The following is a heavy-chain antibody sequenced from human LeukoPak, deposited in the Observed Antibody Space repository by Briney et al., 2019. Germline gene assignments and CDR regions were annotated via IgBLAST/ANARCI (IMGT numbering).Heavy chain of an antibody. Sequence: ASVTVSCKPSGYTFTGYYMHWVRQAPAQGLEWMGWINPNSGGTNYPQKFQGRVTMTRDTSISTAYMELSRLRSDDTAVYYCARNGQPGYSGYDWDSYYYMDVWGKGTTVTDSS. D-gene: IGHD5-12*01. V-gene: IGHV1-2*02. CDR2: INPNSGGT. CDR1: GYTFTGYY. CDR3: ARNGQPGYSGYDWDSYYYMDV. J-gene: IGHJ6*03.